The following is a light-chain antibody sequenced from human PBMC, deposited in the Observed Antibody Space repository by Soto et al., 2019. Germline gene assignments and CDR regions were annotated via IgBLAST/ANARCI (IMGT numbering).Light chain of an antibody. CDR1: SSDVGAYNY. J-gene: IGLJ2*01. V-gene: IGLV2-14*01. CDR3: ASYTSSSTSVI. CDR2: DVT. Sequence: QSVLTQPASVSGSPGQSITISCTGTSSDVGAYNYVSWYQQHPGKAPKLMIYDVTNRPSGVSSRFSGSKSGNTASLTISGLQAEDEADYYCASYTSSSTSVIFGRGTKLTVL.